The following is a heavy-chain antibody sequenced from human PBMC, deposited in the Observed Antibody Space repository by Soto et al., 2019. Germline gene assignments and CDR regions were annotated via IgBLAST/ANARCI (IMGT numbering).Heavy chain of an antibody. J-gene: IGHJ5*02. V-gene: IGHV3-53*01. CDR1: GFTVSSNY. CDR3: ARNSGMNWFDP. Sequence: GGSLRLSCAASGFTVSSNYMSWVRQAPGKGLEWVSVIYSGGSTYYADSVKGRFTISRDNSKNTLYLQMNSLRAEDTAVYYCARNSGMNWFDPWGQGTLVTVSS. D-gene: IGHD1-26*01. CDR2: IYSGGST.